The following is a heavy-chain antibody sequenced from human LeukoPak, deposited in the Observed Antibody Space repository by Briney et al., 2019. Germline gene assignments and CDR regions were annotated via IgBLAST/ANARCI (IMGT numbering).Heavy chain of an antibody. V-gene: IGHV4-34*01. CDR3: ARYRGATTVYYFDY. D-gene: IGHD1-26*01. J-gene: IGHJ4*02. Sequence: SETLSLTCAVYGGSFSGYYWSWIRQPPGKGLEWIGEINHSGSTNYNPSLKSRVTISVDTSKNQFSLKLSSVTAADTAVYYCARYRGATTVYYFDYWGQGTLVTVSS. CDR1: GGSFSGYY. CDR2: INHSGST.